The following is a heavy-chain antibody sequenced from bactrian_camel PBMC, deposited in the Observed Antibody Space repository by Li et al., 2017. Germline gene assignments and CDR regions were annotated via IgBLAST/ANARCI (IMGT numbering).Heavy chain of an antibody. CDR1: GYTSTSYC. CDR3: AANFGYNRRTVVSAFRGCDPNF. CDR2: LWTGNGRT. D-gene: IGHD3*01. Sequence: QLVESGGGSVQAGGSLRLSCRVSGYTSTSYCMGWFRQPLGKDNEGLAALWTGNGRTFYADSVKGRFTISRGDGVNTVYLQMDNLKPEDTALYFCAANFGYNRRTVVSAFRGCDPNFWGRGTQVTVS. J-gene: IGHJ4*01. V-gene: IGHV3S25*01.